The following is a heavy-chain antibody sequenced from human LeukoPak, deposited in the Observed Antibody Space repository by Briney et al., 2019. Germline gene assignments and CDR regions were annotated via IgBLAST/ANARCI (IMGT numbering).Heavy chain of an antibody. J-gene: IGHJ4*02. CDR1: GYTLTSYG. V-gene: IGHV1-18*01. CDR2: ISTQSGNT. CDR3: ARGAYGDK. D-gene: IGHD4-17*01. Sequence: EASVKVSCEASGYTLTSYGINWMRQAPGQGLEWMGWISTQSGNTNYAQKVQGRLTLTTDRSTNTVYMELRSLRSDDTAVYYCARGAYGDKWGQGTMVTVSS.